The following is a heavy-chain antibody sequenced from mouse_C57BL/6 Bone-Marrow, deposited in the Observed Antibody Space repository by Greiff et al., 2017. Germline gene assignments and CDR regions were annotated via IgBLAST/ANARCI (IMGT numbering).Heavy chain of an antibody. CDR3: ARDAVRFDY. V-gene: IGHV3-6*01. CDR1: GYSITSGYY. CDR2: ISYDGSN. J-gene: IGHJ2*01. Sequence: EVKLQESGPGLVKPSQSLSLTCSVTGYSITSGYYWNWIRQFPGNKLEWMGYISYDGSNNYNPSLKNRISITRDTSKNQFFLKLNSVTTEDTATYYCARDAVRFDYWGQGTTLTVSS. D-gene: IGHD2-14*01.